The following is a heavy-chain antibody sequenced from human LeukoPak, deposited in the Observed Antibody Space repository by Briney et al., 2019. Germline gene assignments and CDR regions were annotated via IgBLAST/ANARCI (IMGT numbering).Heavy chain of an antibody. V-gene: IGHV3-30-3*01. J-gene: IGHJ4*02. CDR3: ARDRVSSTSPDHQQEIDY. Sequence: PGRSLRLSCAASGFTFSSYAMHWVRQAPGKGLEWVAVISYDGSNKYYADSVKGRFTISRDNSKSTLYLQMNSLRAEDTAVYYCARDRVSSTSPDHQQEIDYWGQGTLVTVSS. D-gene: IGHD2-2*01. CDR2: ISYDGSNK. CDR1: GFTFSSYA.